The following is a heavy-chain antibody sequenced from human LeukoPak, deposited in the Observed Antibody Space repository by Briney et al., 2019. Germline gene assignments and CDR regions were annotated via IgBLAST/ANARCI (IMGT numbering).Heavy chain of an antibody. CDR2: INPSVGST. D-gene: IGHD1-26*01. CDR1: GYTFTKYF. J-gene: IGHJ4*02. V-gene: IGHV1-46*01. CDR3: AREVGANPDYYFDH. Sequence: ASVKVSCKASGYTFTKYFMHWLRQAPGQGLEWMGLINPSVGSTSYAQKFQGRVTMTRDTSTSTFYMDLSSLRAEDTAVYYCAREVGANPDYYFDHWGQGTLVTVFS.